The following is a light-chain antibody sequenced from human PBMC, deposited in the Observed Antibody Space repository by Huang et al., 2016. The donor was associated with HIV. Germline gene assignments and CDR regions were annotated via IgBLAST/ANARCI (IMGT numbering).Light chain of an antibody. CDR1: QTISTY. CDR2: GAS. CDR3: QQTYTSVLT. J-gene: IGKJ3*01. Sequence: DIQMTQSPSSLSASVGDTFTITCRASQTISTYLNWYQQKPGKAPDLLIYGASILQSGVPSRFSGAGSGTNFTLTIRSLQPEDYATYYCQQTYTSVLTFGPGTTVDI. V-gene: IGKV1-39*01.